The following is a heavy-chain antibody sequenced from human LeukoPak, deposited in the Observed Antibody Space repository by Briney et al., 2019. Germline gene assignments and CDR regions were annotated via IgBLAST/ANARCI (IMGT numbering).Heavy chain of an antibody. CDR2: ISWNSGSI. Sequence: PGRSLRLSCAASGFTFDDYAMHWVRQAPGKGLEWVSGISWNSGSIGYADSVKGRFTISRDNAKNSLYLQMNSLRAEDTALHYCAKDSTMGGVDYWGQGTLVTVSS. CDR1: GFTFDDYA. V-gene: IGHV3-9*01. D-gene: IGHD3-10*01. CDR3: AKDSTMGGVDY. J-gene: IGHJ4*02.